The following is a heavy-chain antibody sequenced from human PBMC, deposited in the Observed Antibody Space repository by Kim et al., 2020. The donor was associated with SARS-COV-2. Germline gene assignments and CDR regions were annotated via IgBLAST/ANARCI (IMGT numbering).Heavy chain of an antibody. Sequence: SETLSLTCAVYGGSFSGYYWSWIRQPPGKGLEWIGEINHSGSTNYNPSLKSRVTISVDTSKNQFSLKLSSVTAADTAVYYCARLPPLYCSSTSCYTRWKYYYYYYGMDVWGQGTTVTVSS. CDR1: GGSFSGYY. CDR2: INHSGST. J-gene: IGHJ6*02. D-gene: IGHD2-2*02. V-gene: IGHV4-34*01. CDR3: ARLPPLYCSSTSCYTRWKYYYYYYGMDV.